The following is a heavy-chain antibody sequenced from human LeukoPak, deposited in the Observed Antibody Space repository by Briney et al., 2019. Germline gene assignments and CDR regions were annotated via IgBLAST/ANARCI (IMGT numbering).Heavy chain of an antibody. J-gene: IGHJ4*02. Sequence: SGPTLVKPTQTLTLTCTFSGLSLSTSGVGVGWIRQPPGKALEWLALIYWDDDKRYSPSLKSRDTITKDTSKNQVVLTMTNMDPVDTATYYCAHRPGGGYYFDYWGQGTLVTVSS. CDR2: IYWDDDK. D-gene: IGHD3-16*01. CDR1: GLSLSTSGVG. CDR3: AHRPGGGYYFDY. V-gene: IGHV2-5*02.